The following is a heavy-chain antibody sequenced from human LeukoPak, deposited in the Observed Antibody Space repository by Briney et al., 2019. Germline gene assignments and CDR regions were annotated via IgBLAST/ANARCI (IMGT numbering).Heavy chain of an antibody. CDR2: ISGSGGST. Sequence: GGSLRLSCAASGFXFSSYAMSWVRQAPGKGLEWVSPISGSGGSTYYADSVKGRFTISRDNSKNTLYLQMNSLRAEDTAVYYCAKVPAAIIYFDYWGQGTLVTVSS. D-gene: IGHD2-2*02. CDR1: GFXFSSYA. CDR3: AKVPAAIIYFDY. V-gene: IGHV3-23*01. J-gene: IGHJ4*02.